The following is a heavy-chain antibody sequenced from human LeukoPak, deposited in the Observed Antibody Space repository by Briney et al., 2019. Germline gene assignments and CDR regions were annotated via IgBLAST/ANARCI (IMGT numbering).Heavy chain of an antibody. CDR1: GYTFTGYY. J-gene: IGHJ3*02. Sequence: GASVTVSCKASGYTFTGYYMHWVRQAPGQDLEWMGWINPSSGGTNYAQKFQGRVTMTRDTSISTAYMELSRLRSDDTAVYYCASLYYYDSSGSVDAFDIWGQGTMVTVSS. CDR3: ASLYYYDSSGSVDAFDI. D-gene: IGHD3-22*01. V-gene: IGHV1-2*02. CDR2: INPSSGGT.